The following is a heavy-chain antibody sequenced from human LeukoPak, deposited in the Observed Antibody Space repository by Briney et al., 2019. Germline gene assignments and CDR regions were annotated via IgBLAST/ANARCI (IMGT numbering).Heavy chain of an antibody. CDR2: ISHSGYDI. Sequence: GGSLTLSCAASGFSFSIHGMGWVRRAPGKGLEWVSSISHSGYDIYYADSVKGRFTISRDNAKNSLSLQMNNLRIDDTAVYYCANHLACGSTTCPSFDHWGQGTLVTVSS. CDR1: GFSFSIHG. D-gene: IGHD2-2*01. V-gene: IGHV3-21*01. CDR3: ANHLACGSTTCPSFDH. J-gene: IGHJ4*02.